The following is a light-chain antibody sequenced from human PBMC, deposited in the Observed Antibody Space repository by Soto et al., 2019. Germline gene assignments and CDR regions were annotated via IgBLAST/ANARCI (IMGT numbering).Light chain of an antibody. CDR2: EVS. CDR1: SSDVGGYNY. J-gene: IGLJ1*01. CDR3: ISYALTAYV. V-gene: IGLV2-8*01. Sequence: QSALTQPPSASGSPGQSVTISCTGTSSDVGGYNYVSWYQQHPGKDPKLIIYEVSKRPSGVPDRFSGSKSGNTASLTVSWLQAEDEADYYCISYALTAYVFGTGTKRTVL.